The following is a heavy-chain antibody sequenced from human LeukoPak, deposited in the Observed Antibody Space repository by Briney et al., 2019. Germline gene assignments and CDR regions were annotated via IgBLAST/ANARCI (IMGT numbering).Heavy chain of an antibody. D-gene: IGHD3-9*01. J-gene: IGHJ4*02. Sequence: GGSLRLSCAASGFPFSNYWMSWVRQAPGKGLEWVANINQDGSEEYYVDSVKGRFTISRDNAKNSLFLQMNSLRAGDTAVYYCARVGGNYDILTGYYDYWGQGTLVTVTS. CDR1: GFPFSNYW. CDR2: INQDGSEE. V-gene: IGHV3-7*04. CDR3: ARVGGNYDILTGYYDY.